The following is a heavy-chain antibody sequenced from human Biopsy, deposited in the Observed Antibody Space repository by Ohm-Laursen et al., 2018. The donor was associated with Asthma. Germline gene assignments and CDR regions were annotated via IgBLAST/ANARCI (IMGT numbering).Heavy chain of an antibody. J-gene: IGHJ3*02. CDR1: GFTVSRDH. CDR2: ISGSGDST. CDR3: AKESGSNYAFDI. D-gene: IGHD1-1*01. V-gene: IGHV3-23*01. Sequence: SLRLSCAASGFTVSRDHMFWVRQAPGKGLEWVSAISGSGDSTYYADSVKGRFTISRDNSKNTLYLQMNSLRAEDTAVYYCAKESGSNYAFDIWGQGTMVTVSS.